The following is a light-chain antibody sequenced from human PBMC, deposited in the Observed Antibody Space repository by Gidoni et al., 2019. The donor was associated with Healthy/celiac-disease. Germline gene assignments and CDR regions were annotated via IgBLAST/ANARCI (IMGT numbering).Light chain of an antibody. CDR3: MQSIQLPLT. J-gene: IGKJ4*01. Sequence: DIVLTQTPIPLSVNTEQPSSSSCKSSQSLLHSAGKTYLFWYLQNPGQPPQLLIYEVSNRFSGVPDRFSGSGSGTDVTLEISRVEAEDVWVYYCMQSIQLPLTFGGGTKVEIK. CDR1: QSLLHSAGKTY. CDR2: EVS. V-gene: IGKV2D-29*01.